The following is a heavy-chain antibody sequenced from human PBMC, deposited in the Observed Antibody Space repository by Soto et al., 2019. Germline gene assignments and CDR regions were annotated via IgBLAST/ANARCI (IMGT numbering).Heavy chain of an antibody. D-gene: IGHD2-15*01. CDR3: AKDRTLRGGDDAFDI. Sequence: EVQLLESGGGLVQPGGSLRLSCADSGFTFSSYAMIWVRQAPGKGLEWVSAISGRGGSTYYADAVKGRFTISRDNSKNTLYLQMNSLRAEDTAVYYCAKDRTLRGGDDAFDIWGQGTMVTVSS. CDR1: GFTFSSYA. V-gene: IGHV3-23*01. J-gene: IGHJ3*02. CDR2: ISGRGGST.